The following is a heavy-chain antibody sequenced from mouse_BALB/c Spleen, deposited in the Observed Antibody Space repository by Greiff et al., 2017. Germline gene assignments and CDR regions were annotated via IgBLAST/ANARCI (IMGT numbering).Heavy chain of an antibody. CDR2: SRNKANDYTT. CDR1: GFTFSDFY. D-gene: IGHD1-2*01. V-gene: IGHV7-1*02. Sequence: EVQLVESGGGLVQPGGSLRLSCATSGFTFSDFYMEWVRQPPGKRLEWIAASRNKANDYTTEYSASVKGRFIVSRDTSQSILYLQMNALRAEDTAIYYCARDAPLYCGYEGYYAMDYWGQGTSVTVSS. J-gene: IGHJ4*01. CDR3: ARDAPLYCGYEGYYAMDY.